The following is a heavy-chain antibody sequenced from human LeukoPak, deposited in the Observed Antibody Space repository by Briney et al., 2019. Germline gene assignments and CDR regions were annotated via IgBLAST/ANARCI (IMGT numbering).Heavy chain of an antibody. Sequence: SETLSLTCTASGGSLNNNTYHWASIRQPPGKGLEWMGNIYYTGGTYYNPSLKSRVTISVDTSKNQFSLKLTSVTAADTAVYYCARQHSSGLDCWGQGTLVTVSS. V-gene: IGHV4-39*01. J-gene: IGHJ4*02. CDR2: IYYTGGT. D-gene: IGHD6-19*01. CDR3: ARQHSSGLDC. CDR1: GGSLNNNTYH.